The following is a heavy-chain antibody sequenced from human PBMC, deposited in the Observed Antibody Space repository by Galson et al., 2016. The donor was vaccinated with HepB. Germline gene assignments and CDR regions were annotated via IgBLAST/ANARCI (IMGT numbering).Heavy chain of an antibody. CDR1: GYTFTNYG. D-gene: IGHD3-9*01. J-gene: IGHJ4*02. CDR3: ARVRNYDILTGYYIFDY. CDR2: INTNTGNP. Sequence: SVKVSCKASGYTFTNYGLNWLRQAPGQGLEWMGWINTNTGNPTYAQGFTGRFVFSWDTSLSTTYLQISSLKAEDTAVYYCARVRNYDILTGYYIFDYWGQGTLVTVSS. V-gene: IGHV7-4-1*02.